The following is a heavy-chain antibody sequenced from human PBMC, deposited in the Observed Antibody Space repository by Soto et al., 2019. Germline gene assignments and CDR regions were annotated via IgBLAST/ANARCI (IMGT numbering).Heavy chain of an antibody. CDR3: AKEGKLGIEDYYYGMDV. CDR1: GVTFDDYA. CDR2: ISWNSGSI. Sequence: QPGGSLRLACAASGVTFDDYAMHWVRQAPGKALEWVSGISWNSGSIGYADSVKGRFTISRDNAKNSLYLQMNSLRAEDTALYYCAKEGKLGIEDYYYGMDVWGQGTTVTVSS. D-gene: IGHD7-27*01. J-gene: IGHJ6*02. V-gene: IGHV3-9*01.